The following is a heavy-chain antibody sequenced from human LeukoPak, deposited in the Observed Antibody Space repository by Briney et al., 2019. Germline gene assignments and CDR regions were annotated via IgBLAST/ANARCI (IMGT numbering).Heavy chain of an antibody. CDR2: IIPIFGTA. CDR3: ARGPTRDYYDSSGPFDY. V-gene: IGHV1-69*13. Sequence: SVKVSCKASGGTFISYAIRWVRQAPRQGLEWMGGIIPIFGTANYAQKFQGRVTITADESTSTAYMELSSLRSEDTAVYYCARGPTRDYYDSSGPFDYWGQGTLVTVSS. D-gene: IGHD3-22*01. CDR1: GGTFISYA. J-gene: IGHJ4*02.